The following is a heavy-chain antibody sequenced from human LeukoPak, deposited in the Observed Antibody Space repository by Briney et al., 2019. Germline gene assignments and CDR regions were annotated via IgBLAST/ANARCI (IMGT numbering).Heavy chain of an antibody. CDR1: GGSFSGYY. CDR3: LGENQLLFRAFDI. D-gene: IGHD2-2*01. Sequence: PSETLSLTCAVYGGSFSGYYWSWIRQPPGKGLEWIGEINHSGSTNYNPSLKSRVTISVDTSKNQFSLKLSSVTAADTAVYYCLGENQLLFRAFDIWGQGTMVTVSS. J-gene: IGHJ3*02. V-gene: IGHV4-34*03. CDR2: INHSGST.